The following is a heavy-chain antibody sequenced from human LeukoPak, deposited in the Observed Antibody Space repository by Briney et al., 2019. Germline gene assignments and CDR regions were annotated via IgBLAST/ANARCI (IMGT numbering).Heavy chain of an antibody. J-gene: IGHJ4*02. V-gene: IGHV4-34*01. CDR1: GGSFSGYY. Sequence: PSKTLSLTCAVYGGSFSGYYWSWIRQPPGKGLEWIGEINHSGSTNYNPSLKSRVTISVDMSKNQFSLKLSSVTAADTAVYYCARDYYGSGSYYWYYFDYWGQGTLVTVSS. CDR2: INHSGST. CDR3: ARDYYGSGSYYWYYFDY. D-gene: IGHD3-10*01.